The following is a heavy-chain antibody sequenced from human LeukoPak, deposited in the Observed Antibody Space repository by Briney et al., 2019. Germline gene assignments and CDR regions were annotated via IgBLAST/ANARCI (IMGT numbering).Heavy chain of an antibody. V-gene: IGHV4-4*07. J-gene: IGHJ1*01. CDR3: AGGGIAVAGNRKYFQH. CDR1: GGSISSYY. CDR2: IYTSGST. Sequence: SETLSLTCTVSGGSISSYYWSWIRQPAGKGLEWIGRIYTSGSTNYNPSLKSRVTMSVDTSMNQFSLKLSSVTAADTAVYYCAGGGIAVAGNRKYFQHWGQGTLVTVSS. D-gene: IGHD6-19*01.